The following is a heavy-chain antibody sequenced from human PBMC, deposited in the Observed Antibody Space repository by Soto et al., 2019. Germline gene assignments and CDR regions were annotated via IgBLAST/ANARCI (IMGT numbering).Heavy chain of an antibody. J-gene: IGHJ4*02. V-gene: IGHV4-34*01. CDR2: INHSGST. D-gene: IGHD6-6*01. CDR3: ARISSIAARRYFDY. CDR1: GGSFSGYY. Sequence: PSETLSLTCAVYGGSFSGYYWSWIRQPPGKGLEWIGEINHSGSTNYNPSLKSRVTISVDTSKNQFPLKLSSVTAADTAVYYCARISSIAARRYFDYWGQGTLVTVSS.